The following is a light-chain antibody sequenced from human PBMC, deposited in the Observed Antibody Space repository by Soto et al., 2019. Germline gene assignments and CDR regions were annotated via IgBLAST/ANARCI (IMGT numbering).Light chain of an antibody. CDR2: AAS. Sequence: DIQMTQSPSSVSASVGDRVTIACRASQDISSWLAWYQQIPGKAPKLLIYAASALQGGVPSRFSGSGSGTHFTLTISSLQPEDFATYYCQQSDSFPFTFGPGPKVDI. CDR3: QQSDSFPFT. J-gene: IGKJ3*01. CDR1: QDISSW. V-gene: IGKV1-12*01.